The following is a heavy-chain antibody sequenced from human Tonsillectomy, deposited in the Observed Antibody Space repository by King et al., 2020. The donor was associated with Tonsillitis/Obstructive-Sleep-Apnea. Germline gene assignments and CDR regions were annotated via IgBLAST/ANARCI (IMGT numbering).Heavy chain of an antibody. CDR3: ARVLVDFGSSSDAFDI. CDR2: IDHSGSA. D-gene: IGHD6-6*01. Sequence: VQLQQWGAGLLKPSETLSLTCAVYGGSFSGYYWSWIRQPPGKGLEWIGEIDHSGSANYNPSLKSRVTISLDTSKSQFSLKLSSVTAADTAVYYCARVLVDFGSSSDAFDIGGQGTMVSVS. V-gene: IGHV4-34*01. CDR1: GGSFSGYY. J-gene: IGHJ3*02.